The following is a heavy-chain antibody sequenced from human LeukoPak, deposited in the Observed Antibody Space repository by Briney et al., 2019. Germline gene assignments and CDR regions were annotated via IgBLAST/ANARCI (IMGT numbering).Heavy chain of an antibody. V-gene: IGHV3-48*04. CDR1: GFTFSSYW. Sequence: GGSLRLSCAASGFTFSSYWMSWVRQAPGKGLEWVSYLSRSGINIYYADSVKGRFTISRDNAKNSLYLQMNSLRAEDTAVYYCARRVIVVGLDYWGQGTLVTVSS. CDR3: ARRVIVVGLDY. D-gene: IGHD3-22*01. CDR2: LSRSGINI. J-gene: IGHJ4*02.